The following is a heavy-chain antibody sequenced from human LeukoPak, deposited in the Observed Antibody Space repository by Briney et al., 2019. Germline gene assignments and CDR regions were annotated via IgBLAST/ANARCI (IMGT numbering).Heavy chain of an antibody. CDR3: ARDGNGGNSWGWFDP. CDR2: IYYSGST. CDR1: GGSISSSSYY. V-gene: IGHV4-39*07. Sequence: SETLSLTCTVSGGSISSSSYYWGWIRQPPGKGLEWIGSIYYSGSTYYNPSLKSRVTISVDTSKNQFSLKLSSVTAADTAVYYCARDGNGGNSWGWFDPWGQGTLVTVSA. D-gene: IGHD4-23*01. J-gene: IGHJ5*02.